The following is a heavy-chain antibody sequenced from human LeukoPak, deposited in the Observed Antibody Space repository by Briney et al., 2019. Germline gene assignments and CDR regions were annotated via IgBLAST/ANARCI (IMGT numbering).Heavy chain of an antibody. CDR2: ITFSGDTT. CDR1: GFNFNNYH. CDR3: AKKSQSHGRGAFDI. D-gene: IGHD3-10*02. V-gene: IGHV3-23*01. Sequence: GGSLRLSCAASGFNFNNYHMTWVRQAPGEGLEWVSTITFSGDTTYYADSVKGRFTISRDNSKNTLYLQMNSLRAEDTAVYYCAKKSQSHGRGAFDIWGQGTMVTVSS. J-gene: IGHJ3*02.